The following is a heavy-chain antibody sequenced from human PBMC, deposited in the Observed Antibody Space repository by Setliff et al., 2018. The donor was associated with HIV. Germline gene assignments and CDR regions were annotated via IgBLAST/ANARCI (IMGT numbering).Heavy chain of an antibody. V-gene: IGHV4-38-2*01. CDR1: GFSISSGYY. D-gene: IGHD5-12*01. Sequence: SETLSLTCAVSGFSISSGYYWGWIRQPPGKGLEWIGIIYHSGSTYYNPSLKSRVTISVDTSKNQFSLKLSSVTAADTAVYYCARGVASYYYMDVWGKGTTVTVSS. CDR2: IYHSGST. CDR3: ARGVASYYYMDV. J-gene: IGHJ6*03.